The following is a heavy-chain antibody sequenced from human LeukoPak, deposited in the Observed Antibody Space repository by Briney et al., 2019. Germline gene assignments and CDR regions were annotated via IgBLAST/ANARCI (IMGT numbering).Heavy chain of an antibody. Sequence: GGSLRLSCAASGFTFSNYWVHWVRQAPGMGLVWVSRINPDGTTTSYADSVKGRFTISRDNAKNTLYLQMNSLRAEDTAVYYCARGYSGSYRIDYWGQGTLITVSS. D-gene: IGHD1-26*01. CDR2: INPDGTTT. J-gene: IGHJ4*02. CDR1: GFTFSNYW. CDR3: ARGYSGSYRIDY. V-gene: IGHV3-74*01.